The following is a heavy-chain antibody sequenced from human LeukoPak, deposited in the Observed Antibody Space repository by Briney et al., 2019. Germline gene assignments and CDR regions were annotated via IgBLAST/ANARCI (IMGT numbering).Heavy chain of an antibody. D-gene: IGHD4-17*01. V-gene: IGHV3-23*01. J-gene: IGHJ4*02. CDR1: GFTFSSYA. CDR2: ISGSGGST. Sequence: GGSLRLSCAASGFTFSSYAMSWVRQAPGKGLEWVSAISGSGGSTYYADSVKVRFTISRDNSKNTLSLQMNSLRAEDTAVYYCARGSAYGDYFDYWGQGTLVTVSS. CDR3: ARGSAYGDYFDY.